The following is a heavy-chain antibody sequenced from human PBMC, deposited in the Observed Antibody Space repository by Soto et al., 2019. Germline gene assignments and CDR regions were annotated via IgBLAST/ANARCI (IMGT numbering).Heavy chain of an antibody. Sequence: GSLRLSCAASGFTFSDYYMSWIRQAPGKGLEWVSYISSSGSTIYYADSVKGRFTISRDNAKNSLYLQMNSLRAEDTAVYYCARSEAVIAPSDYWGQGTLVTVSS. CDR2: ISSSGSTI. CDR1: GFTFSDYY. D-gene: IGHD3-16*02. CDR3: ARSEAVIAPSDY. J-gene: IGHJ4*02. V-gene: IGHV3-11*01.